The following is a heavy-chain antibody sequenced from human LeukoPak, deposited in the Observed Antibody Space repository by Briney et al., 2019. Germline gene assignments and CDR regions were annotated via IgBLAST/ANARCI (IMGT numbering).Heavy chain of an antibody. D-gene: IGHD1-26*01. CDR1: GFTFRTYW. CDR2: INEDGSIT. J-gene: IGHJ4*02. Sequence: GGSLRLSCAVSGFTFRTYWMHWVRQVPGEGLVWVSRINEDGSITNYTDSVKGRFSISRDNAKNTLYLQMNSLRAEDTAVYYCGRDLGGRSGYWGQGTLVTVSS. V-gene: IGHV3-74*01. CDR3: GRDLGGRSGY.